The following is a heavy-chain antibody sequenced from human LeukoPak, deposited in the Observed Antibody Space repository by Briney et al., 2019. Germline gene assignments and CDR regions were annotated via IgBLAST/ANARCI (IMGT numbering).Heavy chain of an antibody. CDR3: AKALSEALPFYY. J-gene: IGHJ4*02. D-gene: IGHD1-26*01. CDR2: TSGYNGHT. Sequence: ASVKVSCKASGYTFDTYGISWVRQAPGQGLEWMGWTSGYNGHTKYAQKFHDRVTLTTDTSTSTAYMEMRSLRSDDTAIYYCAKALSEALPFYYWGQGTLVTVSS. CDR1: GYTFDTYG. V-gene: IGHV1-18*01.